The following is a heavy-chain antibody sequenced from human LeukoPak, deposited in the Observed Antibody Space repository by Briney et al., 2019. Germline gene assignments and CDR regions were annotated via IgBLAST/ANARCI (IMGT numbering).Heavy chain of an antibody. J-gene: IGHJ2*01. D-gene: IGHD3-16*01. CDR2: IYNSGNT. CDR3: ARQAYGSYWYLDL. CDR1: DNSFSRYY. Sequence: SETLTLTCTVSDNSFSRYYWSWIRQPPGKGLEWLSCIYNSGNTNYNPSLKSRVTISEDTSKNVYSLKLSSVTAADTAVYYCARQAYGSYWYLDLGGRGTLVTVPS. V-gene: IGHV4-59*08.